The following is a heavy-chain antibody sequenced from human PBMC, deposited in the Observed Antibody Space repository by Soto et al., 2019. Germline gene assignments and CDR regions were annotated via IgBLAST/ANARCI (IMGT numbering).Heavy chain of an antibody. CDR3: AKNQGVELVPLATVDWFDP. Sequence: GGSLRLSCAASGFIFENFGMSWVRQAPGKGLEWISSISGSGFKKYYADSVEGRFTISRDNSKSTVYLELNNLSAEDTAVYHCAKNQGVELVPLATVDWFDPWGQGSVVTVSS. CDR2: ISGSGFKK. CDR1: GFIFENFG. D-gene: IGHD1-26*01. V-gene: IGHV3-23*01. J-gene: IGHJ5*02.